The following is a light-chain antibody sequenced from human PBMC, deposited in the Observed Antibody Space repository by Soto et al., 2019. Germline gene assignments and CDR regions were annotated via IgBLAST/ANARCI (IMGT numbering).Light chain of an antibody. V-gene: IGKV1-27*01. J-gene: IGKJ3*01. CDR3: QKYNSAPFS. CDR1: QGISNC. CDR2: AAS. Sequence: DVQMTQSPSSLSASVGDRVSIICRASQGISNCLAWYQQNPGKVLKLLIYAASTMQSGVPSRFSGNGSGTDFTLTISSLQPEDVATYYCQKYNSAPFSFGPGTQVDIK.